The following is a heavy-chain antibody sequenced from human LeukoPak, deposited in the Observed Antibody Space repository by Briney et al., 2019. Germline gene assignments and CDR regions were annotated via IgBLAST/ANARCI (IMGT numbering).Heavy chain of an antibody. CDR1: GFTFSRHG. Sequence: GGSLRLSCAASGFTFSRHGMHWVRQAPGKGLEWVAHVWFDGTNKYYADSVKGRFTISRDNSKNTLSLQMNSLRAEDTAVYYCAKRNVGTFDYWGQGTLVTVSS. CDR3: AKRNVGTFDY. D-gene: IGHD7-27*01. V-gene: IGHV3-33*06. J-gene: IGHJ4*02. CDR2: VWFDGTNK.